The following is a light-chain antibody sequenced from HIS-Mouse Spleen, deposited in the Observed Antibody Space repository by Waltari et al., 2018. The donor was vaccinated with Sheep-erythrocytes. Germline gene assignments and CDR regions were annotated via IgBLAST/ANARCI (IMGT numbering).Light chain of an antibody. CDR1: QSVSSY. CDR2: DAS. J-gene: IGKJ3*01. Sequence: EIVLTQSPATLSLSPGERATLSCRARQSVSSYLAWYQQKPGQAPRLLIYDASNRATGIPARFSGSGSGTDFTLTISSLEPEDFAVYYCQQRRGFTFGPGTKVDIK. CDR3: QQRRGFT. V-gene: IGKV3-11*01.